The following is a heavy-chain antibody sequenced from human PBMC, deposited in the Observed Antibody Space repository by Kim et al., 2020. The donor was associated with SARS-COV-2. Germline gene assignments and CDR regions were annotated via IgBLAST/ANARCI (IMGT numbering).Heavy chain of an antibody. CDR2: ISYDGSNK. V-gene: IGHV3-30*04. CDR3: ARDGWELLDYYYYMDV. CDR1: GFTFSSYA. D-gene: IGHD1-26*01. Sequence: GGSLRLSCAASGFTFSSYAMHWVRQAPGKGLEWVAVISYDGSNKYYADSVKGRFTISRDNSKNTLYLQMNSLRAEDTAVYYCARDGWELLDYYYYMDVWG. J-gene: IGHJ6*03.